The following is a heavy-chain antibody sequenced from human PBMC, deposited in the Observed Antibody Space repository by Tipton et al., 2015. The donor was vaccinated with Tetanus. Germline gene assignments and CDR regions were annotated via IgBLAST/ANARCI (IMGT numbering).Heavy chain of an antibody. V-gene: IGHV3-33*01. J-gene: IGHJ4*02. CDR2: SWYDGTDK. CDR3: AREADCSGGSCFSGDFDN. Sequence: AASGFIFSSYGIHWVRQAPGKGLEWVAVSWYDGTDKYYADSVKGRLTISRDNSKNTLYLQMNSLRAEDTAVYYCAREADCSGGSCFSGDFDNWGQGTQVTVSS. CDR1: GFIFSSYG. D-gene: IGHD2-15*01.